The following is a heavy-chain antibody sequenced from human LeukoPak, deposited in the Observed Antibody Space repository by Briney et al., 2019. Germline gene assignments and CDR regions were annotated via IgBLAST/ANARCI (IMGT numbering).Heavy chain of an antibody. Sequence: GGSLRLFCAASGFTFSNYWMNWVRQAPGKGLEWVASIQRDGSEKYYVESVKGRFTISRDSAKNSLYLQVNSLRAEDTAVYYCARQGYSSGKWGQGTLVTVSS. CDR2: IQRDGSEK. D-gene: IGHD6-19*01. CDR3: ARQGYSSGK. J-gene: IGHJ4*02. V-gene: IGHV3-7*01. CDR1: GFTFSNYW.